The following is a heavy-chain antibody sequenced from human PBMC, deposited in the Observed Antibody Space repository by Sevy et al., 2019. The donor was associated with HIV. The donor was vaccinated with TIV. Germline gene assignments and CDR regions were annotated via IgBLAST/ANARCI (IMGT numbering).Heavy chain of an antibody. CDR1: GFTFSFYT. D-gene: IGHD6-19*01. CDR2: VSYDGRNK. V-gene: IGHV3-30*09. Sequence: GGSLRLSCVASGFTFSFYTMHWVRQAPGKGLEWVAGVSYDGRNKYYADSVKGRFAISRDNSNNTLFLQMNTLRGDDTAVYYCARELGVAGPEEFDYWGQGTLITVSS. CDR3: ARELGVAGPEEFDY. J-gene: IGHJ4*02.